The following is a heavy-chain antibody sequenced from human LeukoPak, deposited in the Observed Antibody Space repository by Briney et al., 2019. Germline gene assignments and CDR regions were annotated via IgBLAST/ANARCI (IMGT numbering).Heavy chain of an antibody. J-gene: IGHJ4*02. D-gene: IGHD6-13*01. CDR1: GFTFSSYA. CDR3: ARESSSWSFDY. V-gene: IGHV3-64*01. Sequence: GGSLRLSCAASGFTFSSYAMHWVRQAPGKGLEYVSAISSNGGSTYYANSVKGRITISRDNSKNTLYLQMGSLRAEDMAVYYCARESSSWSFDYWGQGTLVTVSS. CDR2: ISSNGGST.